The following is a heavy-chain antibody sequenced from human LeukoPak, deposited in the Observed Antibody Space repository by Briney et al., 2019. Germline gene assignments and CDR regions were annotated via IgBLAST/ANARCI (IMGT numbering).Heavy chain of an antibody. Sequence: GGSLRLSCAASGFTFSTYAMSWVRQAPGKGLEWVSSISSGSSYIYYADSLKGRFTVSRDNAKNSLYLQMNSLRAEDTALYYCARVLNRERMMVATGHFDYWGQGTLVTVSP. CDR2: ISSGSSYI. D-gene: IGHD5-12*01. V-gene: IGHV3-21*04. CDR3: ARVLNRERMMVATGHFDY. CDR1: GFTFSTYA. J-gene: IGHJ4*02.